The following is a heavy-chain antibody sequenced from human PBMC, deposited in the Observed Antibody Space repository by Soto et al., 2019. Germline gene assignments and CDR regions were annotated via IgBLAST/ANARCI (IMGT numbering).Heavy chain of an antibody. CDR3: ARSYYDSSGPPEPFDY. J-gene: IGHJ4*02. V-gene: IGHV4-4*02. D-gene: IGHD3-22*01. CDR1: GGSISSSNW. CDR2: IYHSGST. Sequence: KPSETLSLTCAVSGGSISSSNWCSWVRQPPGKGLEWIGEIYHSGSTNYNPSLKSRVTISVDKSKNQFSLKLSSVTAADTAVYYCARSYYDSSGPPEPFDYWGQGTLVTVSS.